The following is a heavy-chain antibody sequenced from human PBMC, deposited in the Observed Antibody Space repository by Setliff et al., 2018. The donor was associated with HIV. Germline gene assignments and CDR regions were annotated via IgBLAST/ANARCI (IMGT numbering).Heavy chain of an antibody. V-gene: IGHV4-31*03. CDR3: ARLQKLDDIYYLDD. D-gene: IGHD4-4*01. CDR2: IYYSGST. Sequence: SETLSLTCTVSGVSVNSGGHYWNWIRQHPGKGLEWIGHIYYSGSTYYNPSFKSRVTMSMDTSKNQVSLKLTSVTAADTAVHFCARLQKLDDIYYLDDWGQGTLVTVSS. J-gene: IGHJ4*02. CDR1: GVSVNSGGHY.